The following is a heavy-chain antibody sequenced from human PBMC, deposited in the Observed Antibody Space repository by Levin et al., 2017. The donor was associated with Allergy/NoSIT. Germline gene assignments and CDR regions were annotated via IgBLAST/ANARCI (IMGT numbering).Heavy chain of an antibody. CDR2: IIPIFGTA. CDR1: GGTFSSYA. V-gene: IGHV1-69*06. CDR3: ARAPIAAAGGHAGLRQPDFDY. D-gene: IGHD6-13*01. Sequence: GASVKVSCKASGGTFSSYAISWVRQAPGQGLEWMGGIIPIFGTANYAQKFQGRVTITADKSTSTAYMELSSLRSEDTAVYYCARAPIAAAGGHAGLRQPDFDYWGQGTLVTVSS. J-gene: IGHJ4*02.